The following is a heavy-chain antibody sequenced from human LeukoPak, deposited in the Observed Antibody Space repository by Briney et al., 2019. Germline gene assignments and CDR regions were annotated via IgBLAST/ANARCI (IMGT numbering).Heavy chain of an antibody. Sequence: GGSLRLSCAASGFTFSSYGMHWVRQAPGKGLEWVAVIWYDGSNKYYADSVKGRFTISRDNSKNTLYLQMSSLRSEDTAVYYCATDSYGSGSPFDYWGQGTLVTVSS. CDR2: IWYDGSNK. J-gene: IGHJ4*02. V-gene: IGHV3-30*02. CDR3: ATDSYGSGSPFDY. D-gene: IGHD3-10*01. CDR1: GFTFSSYG.